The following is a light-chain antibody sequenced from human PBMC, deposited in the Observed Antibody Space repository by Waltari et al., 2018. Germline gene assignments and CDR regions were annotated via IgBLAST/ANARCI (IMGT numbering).Light chain of an antibody. Sequence: QSALTQPASVSGSPGQSIPIPCAGTTRDPGAYTYVSWYQQHPGQAPKLMIFDVSNRPSGVSNRFSGSKSGNTASLTISGLQAEDEADYYCSSYARSTALLFGGGTRLTVL. CDR3: SSYARSTALL. CDR2: DVS. CDR1: TRDPGAYTY. V-gene: IGLV2-14*03. J-gene: IGLJ2*01.